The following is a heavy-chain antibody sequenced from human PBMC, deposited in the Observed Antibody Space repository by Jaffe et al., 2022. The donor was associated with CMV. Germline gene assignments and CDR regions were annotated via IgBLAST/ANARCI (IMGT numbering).Heavy chain of an antibody. CDR3: ARGVCSSTSCSYYYYYYMDV. D-gene: IGHD2-2*01. J-gene: IGHJ6*03. V-gene: IGHV3-74*01. CDR2: INSDGSST. Sequence: EVQLVESGGGLVQPGGSLRLSCAASGFTFSSYWMHWVRQAPGKGLVWVSRINSDGSSTSYADSVKGRFTISRDNAKNTLYLQMNSLRAEDTAVYYCARGVCSSTSCSYYYYYYMDVWGKGTTVTVSS. CDR1: GFTFSSYW.